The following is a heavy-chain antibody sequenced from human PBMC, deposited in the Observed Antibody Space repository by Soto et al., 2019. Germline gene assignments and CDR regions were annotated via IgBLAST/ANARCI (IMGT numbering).Heavy chain of an antibody. Sequence: SETLSLTCAVYGGSFSGYYWSWIRQPPGKGLEWIGEINHSGSTNYNPSLKSRVTISVDTSKNQFSLKLSSVTAADTAVYYCARGAAAGADFDYWGQGTLVTVSS. J-gene: IGHJ4*02. CDR2: INHSGST. D-gene: IGHD6-13*01. V-gene: IGHV4-34*01. CDR3: ARGAAAGADFDY. CDR1: GGSFSGYY.